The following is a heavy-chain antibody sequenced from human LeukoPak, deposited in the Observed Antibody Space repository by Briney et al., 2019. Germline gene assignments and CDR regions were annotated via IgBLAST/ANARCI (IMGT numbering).Heavy chain of an antibody. CDR2: IYYSGST. D-gene: IGHD3-22*01. Sequence: SETLSLTCSVSGGSISSYYWTWIRQPPGKGLEWIGSIYYSGSTYYNPSLKSRVTISVDTSKNQFSLKLSSVTAADTAVYYCARWGNYYDSSGYYYGGYYFDYWGQGTLVTVSS. J-gene: IGHJ4*02. CDR3: ARWGNYYDSSGYYYGGYYFDY. CDR1: GGSISSYY. V-gene: IGHV4-59*12.